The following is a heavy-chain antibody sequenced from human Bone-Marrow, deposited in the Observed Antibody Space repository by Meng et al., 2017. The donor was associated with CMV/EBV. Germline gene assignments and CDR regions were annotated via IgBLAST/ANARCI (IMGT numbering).Heavy chain of an antibody. V-gene: IGHV3-30*02. Sequence: GESLKISCAASGFTFGSYGMHWVRQAPGKGLEWVAFIRYDGSNKYYADSVKGRFTISRDNSKNTLYLQMNSLRAEDTAVYYCAKDRVAAAGIYDDYWGQGTLVTVSS. D-gene: IGHD6-13*01. J-gene: IGHJ4*02. CDR1: GFTFGSYG. CDR2: IRYDGSNK. CDR3: AKDRVAAAGIYDDY.